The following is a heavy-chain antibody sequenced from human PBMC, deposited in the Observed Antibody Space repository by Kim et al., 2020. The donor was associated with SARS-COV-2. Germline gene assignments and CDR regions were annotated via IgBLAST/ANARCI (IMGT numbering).Heavy chain of an antibody. J-gene: IGHJ3*02. V-gene: IGHV3-23*01. Sequence: GGSLRLSCAASGFTFSSYAMSWVRQAPGKGLEWVSAISGSGGSTYYADSVKGRFTISRDNSKNTLYLQMNSLRAEDTAVYYCAKDGGYCSGGSCSFDIWGQGTMVTVSS. D-gene: IGHD2-15*01. CDR2: ISGSGGST. CDR1: GFTFSSYA. CDR3: AKDGGYCSGGSCSFDI.